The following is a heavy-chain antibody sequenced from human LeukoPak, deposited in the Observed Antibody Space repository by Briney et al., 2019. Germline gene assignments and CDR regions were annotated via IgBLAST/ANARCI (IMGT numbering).Heavy chain of an antibody. D-gene: IGHD5-18*01. V-gene: IGHV3-66*01. CDR1: GFTVSSNY. J-gene: IGHJ6*02. CDR3: ARDVTAMAQYGMDV. CDR2: IYSGGST. Sequence: GGSLRLSCAASGFTVSSNYMSWVRQAPGKGLEWVSVIYSGGSTYYADSVKGRFTISRDKSKNTLYLQVNSLRAEDTAVYYCARDVTAMAQYGMDVWGQGTTVTVSS.